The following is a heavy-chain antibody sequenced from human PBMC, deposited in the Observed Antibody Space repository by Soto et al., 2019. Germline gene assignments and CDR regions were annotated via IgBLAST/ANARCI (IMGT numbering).Heavy chain of an antibody. CDR1: GFTFSSYA. CDR3: AQSPYDEPDAFDI. J-gene: IGHJ3*02. CDR2: ISGSGGST. Sequence: EVQLLESGGGLVQPGGSLRLSCAASGFTFSSYAMSWVRQAPGKGLEWVSAISGSGGSTYNADSVKGRCTISRHNSKNTLYLQMNSRRDEDTVVYYCAQSPYDEPDAFDIWVEGTMVIVSS. V-gene: IGHV3-23*01. D-gene: IGHD2-8*01.